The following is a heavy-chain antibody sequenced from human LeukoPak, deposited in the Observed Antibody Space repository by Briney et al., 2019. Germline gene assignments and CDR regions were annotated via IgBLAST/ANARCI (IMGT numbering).Heavy chain of an antibody. V-gene: IGHV3-23*01. J-gene: IGHJ4*02. D-gene: IGHD6-6*01. Sequence: GGSLRLSCVASGFTFGSYALAWVHQAPGKGLEWVSTISSGAGSPLYADSVRGRFTISRDNSKNTLSLHMTSLRPEDTAVYYCVKGGSSSSEGGWGQGTLVTVSS. CDR3: VKGGSSSSEGG. CDR1: GFTFGSYA. CDR2: ISSGAGSP.